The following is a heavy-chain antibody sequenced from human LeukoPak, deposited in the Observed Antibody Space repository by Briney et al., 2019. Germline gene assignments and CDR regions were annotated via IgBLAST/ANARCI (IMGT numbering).Heavy chain of an antibody. Sequence: GGSLRLSCAASGFTFSSYAMSWVRQAPGKGLEWVSAIIGSGGSTYYADSVKGRFTISRDNSKNTLYLQMNSLRAEDTAVYYCAKGPRITIFGVVILNWFDPWGQGTLVTVSS. V-gene: IGHV3-23*01. CDR1: GFTFSSYA. CDR3: AKGPRITIFGVVILNWFDP. D-gene: IGHD3-3*01. CDR2: IIGSGGST. J-gene: IGHJ5*02.